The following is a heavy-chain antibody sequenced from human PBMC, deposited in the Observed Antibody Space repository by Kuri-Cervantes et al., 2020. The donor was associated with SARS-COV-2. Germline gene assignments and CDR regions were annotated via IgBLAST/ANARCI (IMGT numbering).Heavy chain of an antibody. J-gene: IGHJ4*02. V-gene: IGHV4-30-4*08. CDR3: ARVDYDFWSGYSPTVDY. CDR2: IYYSGST. CDR1: GGSISSSSYY. D-gene: IGHD3-3*01. Sequence: VSGGSISSSSYYWSWIRQPPGKGLEWIGYIYYSGSTYYNPSLKSRVTISVDTSKNQFSLKLSSVTAADTAVYYCARVDYDFWSGYSPTVDYWGQGTLVTVSS.